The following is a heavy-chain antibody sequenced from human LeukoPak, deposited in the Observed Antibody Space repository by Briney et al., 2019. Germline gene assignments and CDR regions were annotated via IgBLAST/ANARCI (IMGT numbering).Heavy chain of an antibody. J-gene: IGHJ5*02. D-gene: IGHD3-10*01. CDR2: IYTSGST. V-gene: IGHV4-4*09. Sequence: SETLSLTCTVSGGSISSYYWSWIRQPPGKGLEWIGYIYTSGSTNYNPSLKSRVTISVDTSKNQFSLKLSSVTAADTAVYYCARLAGHWFDPWGRGTLVTVSS. CDR3: ARLAGHWFDP. CDR1: GGSISSYY.